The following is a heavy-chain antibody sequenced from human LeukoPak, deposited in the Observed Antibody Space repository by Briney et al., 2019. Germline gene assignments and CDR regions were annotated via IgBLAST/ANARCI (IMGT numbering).Heavy chain of an antibody. CDR1: GGSISSYY. D-gene: IGHD1-20*01. Sequence: NPSETLSLTCTVSGGSISSYYWSWIRQPPGKGLEWIGYIYYSGSTNYNPSLKSRVTISVDTSKNQFSLKLSSVTAADTALYYCARGVTGTTIGSFDIWGQGTMVTVSS. V-gene: IGHV4-59*01. CDR2: IYYSGST. J-gene: IGHJ3*02. CDR3: ARGVTGTTIGSFDI.